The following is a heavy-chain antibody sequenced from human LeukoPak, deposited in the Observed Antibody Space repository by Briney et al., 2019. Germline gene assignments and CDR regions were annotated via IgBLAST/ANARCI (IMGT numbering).Heavy chain of an antibody. J-gene: IGHJ4*02. CDR1: GFSFSNAW. CDR2: IKTKTVPGTT. D-gene: IGHD3-22*01. V-gene: IGHV3-15*01. CDR3: TRGSNSDDSSDFDH. Sequence: GGSLRLSCAASGFSFSNAWMNWVRQAPGKGLEWVGRIKTKTVPGTTEYAVPVKGRFTISRDDSKNTLYLQMNSLKTEDTAVYYCTRGSNSDDSSDFDHWGQGTLVTVSS.